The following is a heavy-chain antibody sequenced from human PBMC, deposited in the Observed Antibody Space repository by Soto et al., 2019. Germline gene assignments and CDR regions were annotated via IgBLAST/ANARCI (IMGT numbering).Heavy chain of an antibody. CDR1: GFTFSSYS. V-gene: IGHV3-21*01. Sequence: GGSLRLSCAASGFTFSSYSMNWVRQAPGKGLEWVSAISSSSSYIYYADSVKGRFTISRDNAKNSLYLQMNSLRAEDAAVYDCSREPPDSSSSSVDYWGQGTLVTVSS. CDR3: SREPPDSSSSSVDY. J-gene: IGHJ4*02. D-gene: IGHD6-6*01. CDR2: ISSSSSYI.